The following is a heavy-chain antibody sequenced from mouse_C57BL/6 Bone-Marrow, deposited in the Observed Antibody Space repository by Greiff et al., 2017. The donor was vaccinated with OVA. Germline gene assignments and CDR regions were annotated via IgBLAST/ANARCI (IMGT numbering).Heavy chain of an antibody. J-gene: IGHJ2*01. CDR1: GFTFSNYW. Sequence: DVQLVESGGGLVQPGGSMKLSCVASGFTFSNYWMNWVRQSPEKGLEWVAQIRLKSDNYATHYAESVKGRFTISRDDSKRSVYLQMNNLRAEDTGIYYCTGRNGYYGDYWGQGTTLTVSS. V-gene: IGHV6-3*01. CDR3: TGRNGYYGDY. CDR2: IRLKSDNYAT.